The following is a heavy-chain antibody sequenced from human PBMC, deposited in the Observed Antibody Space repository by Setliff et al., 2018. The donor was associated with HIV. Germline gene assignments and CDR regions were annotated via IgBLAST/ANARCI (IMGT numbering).Heavy chain of an antibody. V-gene: IGHV3-7*01. CDR1: GFTFSNAW. Sequence: GGSLRLSCAASGFTFSNAWMSWVRQAPGKGLEWVANIKQDGSEKHYVDSVKGRFTISRDNAKNTLYLQMNSLRAEDTAVYYCTKERYGSTRYDFWGQGTLVTVSS. CDR3: TKERYGSTRYDF. D-gene: IGHD3-22*01. J-gene: IGHJ4*02. CDR2: IKQDGSEK.